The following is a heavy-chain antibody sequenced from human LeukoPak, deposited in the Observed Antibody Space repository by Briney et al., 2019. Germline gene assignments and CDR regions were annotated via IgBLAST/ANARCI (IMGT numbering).Heavy chain of an antibody. CDR2: INPNSGGT. CDR1: GYTFTGYY. V-gene: IGHV1-2*02. J-gene: IGHJ6*02. D-gene: IGHD3-10*01. Sequence: ASVKVPCKASGYTFTGYYMHWVRQAPGQGLEWMGWINPNSGGTNYAQKFQGRVTMTRDTSISTAYMELSRLRSDDTAVYYCASSVLLWFGELSNYYYYGMDVWGQGTTVTVSS. CDR3: ASSVLLWFGELSNYYYYGMDV.